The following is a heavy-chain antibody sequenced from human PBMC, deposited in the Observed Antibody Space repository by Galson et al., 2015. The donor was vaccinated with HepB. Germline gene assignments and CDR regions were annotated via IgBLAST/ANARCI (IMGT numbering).Heavy chain of an antibody. V-gene: IGHV4-34*01. CDR2: INHSGST. Sequence: ETLSLTCAVYGGSFSGYYWSWIRQPPGKGLEWIGEINHSGSTNYNPSLKSRVTISVDTSKNQFSLKLSSVTAADTAVYYCARVGPGSGLYDFWSGYPRGWFDPWGQGTLVTVSS. CDR1: GGSFSGYY. CDR3: ARVGPGSGLYDFWSGYPRGWFDP. D-gene: IGHD3-3*01. J-gene: IGHJ5*02.